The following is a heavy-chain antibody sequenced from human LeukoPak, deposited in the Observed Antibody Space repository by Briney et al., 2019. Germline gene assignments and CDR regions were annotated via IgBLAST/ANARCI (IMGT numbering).Heavy chain of an antibody. CDR3: AKKVEVGATSPYSDFQD. CDR1: GFTFSSFA. V-gene: IGHV3-23*01. J-gene: IGHJ1*01. CDR2: ISGSGVTT. Sequence: GGSLRLSCVASGFTFSSFAMAWVRQAPGKGLEWVSAISGSGVTTHYAGSVKGRFSISRDNSKNTLYLQMNSLRAEDTALYYCAKKVEVGATSPYSDFQDWGQGTLVTVSS. D-gene: IGHD1-26*01.